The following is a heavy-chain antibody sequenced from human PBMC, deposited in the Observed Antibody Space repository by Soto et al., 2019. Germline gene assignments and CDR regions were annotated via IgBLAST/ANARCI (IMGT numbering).Heavy chain of an antibody. D-gene: IGHD2-2*02. V-gene: IGHV4-59*01. CDR2: IYYSGST. Sequence: PSETLSLTCSVSGGSISSYYCSWFRQPPGKGLEWIGYIYYSGSTNYNPSLKSRVTISVDTSKNQFSLKLSSVTAADTAVYYCARDVGYCISTSCYSWFDPWGQGTLVTVSS. CDR3: ARDVGYCISTSCYSWFDP. J-gene: IGHJ5*02. CDR1: GGSISSYY.